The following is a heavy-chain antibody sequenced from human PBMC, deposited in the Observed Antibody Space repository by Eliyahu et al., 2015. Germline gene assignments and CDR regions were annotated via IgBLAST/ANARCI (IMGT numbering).Heavy chain of an antibody. CDR3: AKDQDRLGAVYYFDY. Sequence: QVQLVESGGGVVQPGRSLRLSCAASGFPFSSYGMHWVRQAPGQGLEWVAVISYDGGDKKFADSVKGRFTISRDNSKNTLYLQMNSLRVEDTAVYYCAKDQDRLGAVYYFDYWGQGTLVTVSS. CDR2: ISYDGGDK. D-gene: IGHD1-26*01. V-gene: IGHV3-30*18. CDR1: GFPFSSYG. J-gene: IGHJ4*02.